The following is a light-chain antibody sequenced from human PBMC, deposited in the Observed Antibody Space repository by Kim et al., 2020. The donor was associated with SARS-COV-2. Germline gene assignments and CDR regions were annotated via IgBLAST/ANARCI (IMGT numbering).Light chain of an antibody. CDR2: GAS. V-gene: IGKV3-15*01. CDR1: QSGGNY. CDR3: QQYRNMIS. J-gene: IGKJ5*01. Sequence: SVSPGERATLSCRASQSGGNYLAWYQQKPGQTPRLLIYGASTRATGVPASFSGTGSGTEFNLTISSLQTEDLALYYCQQYRNMISFGQGTRREIK.